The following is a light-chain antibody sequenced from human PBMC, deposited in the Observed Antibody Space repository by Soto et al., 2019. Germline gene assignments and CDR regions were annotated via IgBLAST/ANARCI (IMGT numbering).Light chain of an antibody. J-gene: IGLJ2*01. CDR2: DVS. CDR3: SSYRSSSIVV. V-gene: IGLV2-14*01. CDR1: RSDVGGYNY. Sequence: QSALTQPASVSGSPGQSITISCTGTRSDVGGYNYVSWYQQYPGKAPKVIIYDVSNRPSGVSNRFSGSKSGNTASLTISGLQAEDEADYYCSSYRSSSIVVFGGGTKLTVL.